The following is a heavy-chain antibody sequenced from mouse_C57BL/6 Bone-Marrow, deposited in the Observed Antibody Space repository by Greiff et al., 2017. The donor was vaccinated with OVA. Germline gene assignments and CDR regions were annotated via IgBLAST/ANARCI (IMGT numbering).Heavy chain of an antibody. CDR3: ARDYYGSGGDY. V-gene: IGHV1-50*01. Sequence: VQLQQPGAELVKPGASVKLSCKASGYTFTSYWMQWVKQRPGQGLEWIGEIDPSDSYTNYNQKFKGKATLTVDTSSSTAYMQLSSLTSEDSAVDYCARDYYGSGGDYWGQGTTLTVSS. CDR2: IDPSDSYT. D-gene: IGHD1-1*01. J-gene: IGHJ2*01. CDR1: GYTFTSYW.